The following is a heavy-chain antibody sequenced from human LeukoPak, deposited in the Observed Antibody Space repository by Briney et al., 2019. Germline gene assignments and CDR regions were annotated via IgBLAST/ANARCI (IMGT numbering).Heavy chain of an antibody. CDR3: ARGPQILVVPAAMHLDY. Sequence: ASVKVSCKASGYTFTSYDINWVRQATGQGLEWMGWMNPNNGNTGYAQKFQGRVTMTRNTSISTAYMELSSLRSEDTAVYYCARGPQILVVPAAMHLDYWGQGTLVTVSS. CDR2: MNPNNGNT. J-gene: IGHJ4*02. V-gene: IGHV1-8*01. D-gene: IGHD2-2*01. CDR1: GYTFTSYD.